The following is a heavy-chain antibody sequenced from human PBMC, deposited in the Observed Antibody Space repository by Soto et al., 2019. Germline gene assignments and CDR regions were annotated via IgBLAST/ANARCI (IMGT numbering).Heavy chain of an antibody. J-gene: IGHJ6*02. CDR1: GFTFSSNA. CDR3: ANGLYDVAAMDV. CDR2: IGGDVKT. D-gene: IGHD2-8*01. Sequence: EVQLLESGGGLVQPGGSLRLSCAASGFTFSSNAMSWVRQAPGKGLEWVSAIGGDVKTYYADSVKGRFTISRDNSKNTLYLQMNSLRAEDTAVYYCANGLYDVAAMDVWGPGITVTVSS. V-gene: IGHV3-23*01.